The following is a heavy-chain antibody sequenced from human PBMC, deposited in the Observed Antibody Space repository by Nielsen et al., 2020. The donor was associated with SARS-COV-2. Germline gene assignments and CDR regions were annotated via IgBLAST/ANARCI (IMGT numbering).Heavy chain of an antibody. CDR3: ARDLPHDYGDDY. CDR1: GFTFSSYR. V-gene: IGHV3-21*01. J-gene: IGHJ4*02. Sequence: GGSLRLSCAASGFTFSSYRMNWVRQAPGKGLEWVSSISSSSSYIYYADSVKGRFTISRDNAKNSLYLQMNSLRAEDTAVYYCARDLPHDYGDDYWGQGTLVTVSS. CDR2: ISSSSSYI. D-gene: IGHD4-17*01.